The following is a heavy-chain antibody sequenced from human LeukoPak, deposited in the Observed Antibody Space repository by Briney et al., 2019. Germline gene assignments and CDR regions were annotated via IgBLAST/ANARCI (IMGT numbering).Heavy chain of an antibody. CDR1: GFTFSSYS. J-gene: IGHJ4*02. V-gene: IGHV3-21*04. CDR2: ISSSSSYI. CDR3: AKDHSWSWRFFDY. Sequence: GGSLRLSCAASGFTFSSYSMNWVRQAPGKGLEWVSSISSSSSYIYYADSVKGRFTISRDNSKNTLYLQMNSLRAEDTAVYYCAKDHSWSWRFFDYWGQGTLVTVSS. D-gene: IGHD1-26*01.